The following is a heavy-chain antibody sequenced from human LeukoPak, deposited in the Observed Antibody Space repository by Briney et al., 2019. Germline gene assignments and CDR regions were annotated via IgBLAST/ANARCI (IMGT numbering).Heavy chain of an antibody. CDR2: ISGSGANT. V-gene: IGHV3-23*01. D-gene: IGHD3-10*01. CDR1: GFTFNNYA. Sequence: GGSLRLSCAASGFTFNNYAMSWVRQAPGKGLEWVSAISGSGANTYYADSVKGRFTISRDTSKNTLYLQMNSLRAEDTAVYYCARPLMYYYGSETYFWFDPWGQGTPVTVSS. J-gene: IGHJ5*02. CDR3: ARPLMYYYGSETYFWFDP.